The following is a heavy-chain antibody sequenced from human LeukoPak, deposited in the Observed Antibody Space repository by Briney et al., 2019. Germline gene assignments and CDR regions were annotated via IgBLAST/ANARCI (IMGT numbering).Heavy chain of an antibody. Sequence: PGGSLRLSCAASGFTFSTYWMAWVRQAPGKGLEWVANIKGDESARHQADSVKGRFTISRDNAQNSVYLQMSSLRGEDTAVYYCARDVGGSLVYWGQGTLVTVSS. CDR3: ARDVGGSLVY. CDR1: GFTFSTYW. CDR2: IKGDESAR. V-gene: IGHV3-7*01. D-gene: IGHD1-26*01. J-gene: IGHJ4*02.